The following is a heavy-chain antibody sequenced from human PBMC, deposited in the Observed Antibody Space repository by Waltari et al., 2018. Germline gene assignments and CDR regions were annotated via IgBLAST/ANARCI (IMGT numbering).Heavy chain of an antibody. Sequence: QVQLQQWGTRVLKPSETLSLTCAVHGGSFSGDFWAWIRQPQGKGLEWIGEINHEGNTNYNPSRKSRVSISADMSKNQFSLKVTSVTAADTAVYYCASPAGRYSRSPFFDYWGQGTLVTVSS. CDR2: INHEGNT. D-gene: IGHD6-6*01. CDR3: ASPAGRYSRSPFFDY. CDR1: GGSFSGDF. J-gene: IGHJ4*02. V-gene: IGHV4-34*01.